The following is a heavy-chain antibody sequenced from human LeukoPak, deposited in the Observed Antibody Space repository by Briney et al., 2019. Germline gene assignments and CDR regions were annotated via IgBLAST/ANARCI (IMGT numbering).Heavy chain of an antibody. CDR2: INPNSGGT. CDR3: ARSANPATAFDY. Sequence: ASVKVSCKASGYTFTGYYMHWVRQAPGQALEWMGWINPNSGGTNYAQNFQGRVTMTRDTSISTAYMELSRLRSDDTAVYYCARSANPATAFDYWGQGTLVTVSS. J-gene: IGHJ4*02. D-gene: IGHD2-21*02. V-gene: IGHV1-2*02. CDR1: GYTFTGYY.